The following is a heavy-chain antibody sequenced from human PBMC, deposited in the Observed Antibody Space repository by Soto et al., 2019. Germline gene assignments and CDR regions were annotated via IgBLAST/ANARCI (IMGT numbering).Heavy chain of an antibody. Sequence: GSLVLCCSASEVSCACDGMSGVRQAPGKGPEWVSTISPEGFNTHYADSVRGLFTISRENSTNTVDLHMSRLRAEDTAIYYRVYWVSAQFAYWGQGP. J-gene: IGHJ4*02. CDR1: EVSCACDG. CDR3: VYWVSAQFAY. V-gene: IGHV3-23*01. CDR2: ISPEGFNT. D-gene: IGHD3-16*01.